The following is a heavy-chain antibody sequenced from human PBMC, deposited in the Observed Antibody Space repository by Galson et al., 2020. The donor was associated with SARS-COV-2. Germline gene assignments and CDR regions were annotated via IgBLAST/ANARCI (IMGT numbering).Heavy chain of an antibody. D-gene: IGHD3-10*01. V-gene: IGHV4-31*03. CDR1: GGSISSGGYY. CDR3: ARDRITMVRGVIKIGEGIQH. J-gene: IGHJ1*01. Sequence: VQASETLSLTCTVSGGSISSGGYYWSWIRQHPGKGLEWIGYIYYSGSTYYNPSLKSRVTISVDTSKNQFSLKLSSVTAADTAVYYCARDRITMVRGVIKIGEGIQHWGQGTLVTVSS. CDR2: IYYSGST.